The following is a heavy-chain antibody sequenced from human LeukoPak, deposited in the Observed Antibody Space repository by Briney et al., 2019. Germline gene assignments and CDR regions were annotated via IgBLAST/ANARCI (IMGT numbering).Heavy chain of an antibody. J-gene: IGHJ6*03. CDR1: GGSIGSYY. CDR2: IYYSGST. V-gene: IGHV4-59*01. Sequence: SETLSLTCSVSGGSIGSYYWSGIRQSPGKGLEWIGYIYYSGSTNYNPSLKSRVIISVDRSKNQVSLRLSSVTAADTAMYYCARGGCDGGSCFRHYYYMEVGGKGTTVTVSS. CDR3: ARGGCDGGSCFRHYYYMEV. D-gene: IGHD2-21*01.